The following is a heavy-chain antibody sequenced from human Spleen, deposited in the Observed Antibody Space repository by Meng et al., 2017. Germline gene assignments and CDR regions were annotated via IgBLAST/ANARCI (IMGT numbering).Heavy chain of an antibody. CDR1: GDTFTYYH. CDR2: NNPRDGDT. D-gene: IGHD5-24*01. Sequence: QVQRGESGADVMKPGASLKVSFKASGDTFTYYHIHWVRQAPGQGLEWVGINNPRDGDTSYSQKLRGRVTLTRDTSTSTAYMELSSLTSGDTAVYYCVRERDATYYFHNWGQGTLVTVSS. V-gene: IGHV1-46*04. CDR3: VRERDATYYFHN. J-gene: IGHJ4*02.